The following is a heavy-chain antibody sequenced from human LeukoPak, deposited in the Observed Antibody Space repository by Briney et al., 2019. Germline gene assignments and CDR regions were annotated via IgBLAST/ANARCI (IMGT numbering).Heavy chain of an antibody. CDR3: AKEYSRSYYYYMDV. J-gene: IGHJ6*03. D-gene: IGHD4-11*01. Sequence: GGSLRLSCAASGFTFNSYAMSWVRQAPGKGLEWVSGISGSGGSTYYADSVKGRFTISRDNSKNTLYLQMNSLRAEDTAVYYCAKEYSRSYYYYMDVWGKGTTVTVSS. V-gene: IGHV3-23*01. CDR2: ISGSGGST. CDR1: GFTFNSYA.